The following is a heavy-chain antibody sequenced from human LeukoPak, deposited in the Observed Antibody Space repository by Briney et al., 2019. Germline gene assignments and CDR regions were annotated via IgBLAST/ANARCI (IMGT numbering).Heavy chain of an antibody. J-gene: IGHJ6*03. CDR2: INPNSGGT. CDR3: SNSDILTGYYLDV. V-gene: IGHV1-2*06. D-gene: IGHD3-9*01. Sequence: ASVKVSCKASGYTFTGYYMHWVRQAPGQGLEWMGRINPNSGGTNYAQKFQGRVTMTRDTSISTAYMELSRLRSDDTAVYYCSNSDILTGYYLDVWGKGTTVTVSS. CDR1: GYTFTGYY.